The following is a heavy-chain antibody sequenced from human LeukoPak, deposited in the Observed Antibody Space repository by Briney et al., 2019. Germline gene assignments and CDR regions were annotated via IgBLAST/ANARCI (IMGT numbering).Heavy chain of an antibody. CDR3: ASSAGYCSGGSCYYY. J-gene: IGHJ4*02. CDR1: GFTFSSYS. Sequence: GGSLRLSCAASGFTFSSYSMNWVRQARGKWLEWVSSISSSSSYIYYADSVKGRFTISRDNAKNSLYLQMNSLRAEDTAVYYCASSAGYCSGGSCYYYWGQGTLVTVSS. D-gene: IGHD2-15*01. CDR2: ISSSSSYI. V-gene: IGHV3-21*01.